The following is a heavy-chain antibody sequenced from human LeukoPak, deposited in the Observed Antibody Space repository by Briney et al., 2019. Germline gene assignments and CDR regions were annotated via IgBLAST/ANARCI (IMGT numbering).Heavy chain of an antibody. Sequence: PSETLSPTCTVSGGSISSYYWSWIRQPPGKGLEWIGYIYYSGSTNYNPSLKSRVTISVDTSENQFSLKLSSVTAADTAVYYCARGHNWNPDYWGQGTLVTVSS. V-gene: IGHV4-59*01. D-gene: IGHD1-20*01. J-gene: IGHJ4*02. CDR3: ARGHNWNPDY. CDR1: GGSISSYY. CDR2: IYYSGST.